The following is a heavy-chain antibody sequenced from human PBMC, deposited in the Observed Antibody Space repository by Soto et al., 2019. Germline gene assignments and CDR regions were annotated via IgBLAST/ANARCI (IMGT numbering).Heavy chain of an antibody. D-gene: IGHD6-19*01. CDR2: IYYSGST. CDR1: GGSISSGDYY. CDR3: ARVGGSGWNFDS. Sequence: SETLSLTCTVSGGSISSGDYYWSWIRQPPGKGLEWIGYIYYSGSTYYNPSLKSRVTISVDTSKNQFSLKLNSMTAADTAIYYCARVGGSGWNFDSWGQGILVTVS. J-gene: IGHJ4*02. V-gene: IGHV4-30-4*02.